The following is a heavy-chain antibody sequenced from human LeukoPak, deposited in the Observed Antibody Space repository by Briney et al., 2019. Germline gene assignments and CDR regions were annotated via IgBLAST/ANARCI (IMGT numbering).Heavy chain of an antibody. CDR2: INSDESST. J-gene: IGHJ4*02. V-gene: IGHV3-74*01. D-gene: IGHD2-15*01. Sequence: GGSLRLSCAASGFTFSTYWMHWVRQAPGKGLVWVSRINSDESSTTYADSVKGRFTISRDNAKNTLYLQMNSLRAEDTAVYYCAKSRRAYCSGGSCFGLWDYWGQGALVTVSS. CDR1: GFTFSTYW. CDR3: AKSRRAYCSGGSCFGLWDY.